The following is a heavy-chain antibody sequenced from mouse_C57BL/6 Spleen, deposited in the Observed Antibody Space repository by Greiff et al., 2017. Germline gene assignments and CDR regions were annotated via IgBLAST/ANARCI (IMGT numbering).Heavy chain of an antibody. Sequence: VQLKESGPELVKPGASVKLSCKASGYTFTDYNMNWVKQSPGKGLEWIGVIRPNSGSTTYNQKFKGKATFTVDQSSSTAYMQLNSLTSEDSAIYYCARAYGDAYGMDYWGQGTSVTVSS. CDR1: GYTFTDYN. CDR3: ARAYGDAYGMDY. CDR2: IRPNSGST. J-gene: IGHJ4*01. D-gene: IGHD2-13*01. V-gene: IGHV1-39*01.